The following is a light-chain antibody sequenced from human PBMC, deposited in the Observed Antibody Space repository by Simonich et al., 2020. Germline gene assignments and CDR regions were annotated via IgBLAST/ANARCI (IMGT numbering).Light chain of an antibody. J-gene: IGKJ4*01. CDR2: WAS. CDR3: QQYYSTPLT. CDR1: QSVLYSSNNKNY. V-gene: IGKV4-1*01. Sequence: DIVMTQSPDSLAVSLGERATINCKSRQSVLYSSNNKNYLAWYQQKPGQPPKLLIYWASPRESGVPNLICSSGCREDSPLTISSLQAEDVAVYYCQQYYSTPLTFGGGTKVEIK.